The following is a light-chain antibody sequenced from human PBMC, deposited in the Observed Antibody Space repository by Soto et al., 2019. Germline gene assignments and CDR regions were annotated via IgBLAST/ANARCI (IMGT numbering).Light chain of an antibody. CDR3: RSYAASNNFYFV. V-gene: IGLV2-8*01. Sequence: QSALTQPPSASGSPGQSVTISCTGNSSDVGGYNYVSWYQQYPGRAPKLMIYEVTKRPSGVPDRFSGSKSGNTASLTVSGLQAEDEADYCCRSYAASNNFYFVFGGGTKLTVL. CDR2: EVT. J-gene: IGLJ3*02. CDR1: SSDVGGYNY.